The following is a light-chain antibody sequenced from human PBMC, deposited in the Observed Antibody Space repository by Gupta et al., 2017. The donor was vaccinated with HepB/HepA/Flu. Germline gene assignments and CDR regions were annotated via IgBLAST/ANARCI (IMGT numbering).Light chain of an antibody. CDR3: AAWDDSLNGLV. Sequence: QSVVTQPPSVSEAPRQRVTISCSGSWTNIGDNTVNWYQQLPGKAPKLLIYYDDLLPSGVSDRFSGAKSGTSASLTNSGLPSEDEADYYCAAWDDSLNGLVFGGGTKLTVL. V-gene: IGLV1-36*01. J-gene: IGLJ3*02. CDR2: YDD. CDR1: WTNIGDNT.